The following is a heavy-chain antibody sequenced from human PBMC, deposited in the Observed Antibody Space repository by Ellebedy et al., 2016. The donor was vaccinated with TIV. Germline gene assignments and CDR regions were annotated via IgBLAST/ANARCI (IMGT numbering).Heavy chain of an antibody. V-gene: IGHV3-30*03. D-gene: IGHD1-1*01. CDR3: AGSGNSATFDY. CDR2: ISYDGSNK. J-gene: IGHJ4*02. CDR1: GFTFDNFG. Sequence: GESLKISCATSGFTFDNFGMNWVRQVPGKGLEWVAVISYDGSNKYYADSVKGRFTISRDNSMNTVYLQMDSLRAEDTALYYCAGSGNSATFDYWGRGTLVTVSS.